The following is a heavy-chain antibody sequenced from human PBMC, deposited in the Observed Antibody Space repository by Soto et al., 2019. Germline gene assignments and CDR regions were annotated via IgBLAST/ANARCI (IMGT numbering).Heavy chain of an antibody. D-gene: IGHD2-21*01. CDR1: GGTFSRYT. CDR3: GRGGDGLPTRGFFDY. V-gene: IGHV1-69*06. CDR2: IIPIFGTG. J-gene: IGHJ4*02. Sequence: QVQVMQSGAEVKKPGSSVKVSCKASGGTFSRYTISWVRQAPGQGLEWMGGIIPIFGTGNYAQKFQGRVTITGEKWRRTAYGGLRSLRSEATAVYYGGRGGDGLPTRGFFDYGGRGPLVPVS.